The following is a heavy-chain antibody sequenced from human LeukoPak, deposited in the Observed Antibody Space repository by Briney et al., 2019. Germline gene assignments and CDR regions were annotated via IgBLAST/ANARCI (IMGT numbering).Heavy chain of an antibody. D-gene: IGHD5-18*01. CDR2: INHSGST. Sequence: ASETLSLTCAVYGGSFSGYYWSWIRQPPGKGLEWIGEINHSGSTNYNPSLKSRVTISVDTSKNQFSLKLTSVTAADTALYYCTRVRYNYGDSDYWGQGTLVTVSS. CDR3: TRVRYNYGDSDY. J-gene: IGHJ4*02. CDR1: GGSFSGYY. V-gene: IGHV4-34*01.